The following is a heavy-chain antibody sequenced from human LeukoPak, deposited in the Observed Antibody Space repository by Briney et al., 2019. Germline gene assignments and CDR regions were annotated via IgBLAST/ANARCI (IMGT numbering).Heavy chain of an antibody. Sequence: ASVKVSCKASGGTFSSYAISLVRQAPGQGHEWMGRIIPIFGTANYAQKFQGRVTITTDESTSTAYMELSSLRSEDTAVYYCARGSYSSGWLFYWGQGTLVTVSS. V-gene: IGHV1-69*05. CDR1: GGTFSSYA. CDR3: ARGSYSSGWLFY. CDR2: IIPIFGTA. J-gene: IGHJ4*02. D-gene: IGHD6-19*01.